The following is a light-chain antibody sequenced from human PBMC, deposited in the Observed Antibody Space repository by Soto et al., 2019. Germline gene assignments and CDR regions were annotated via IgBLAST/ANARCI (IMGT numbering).Light chain of an antibody. CDR2: GAS. V-gene: IGKV3-15*01. CDR1: ESVSSN. Sequence: EVVLTQSPGTLSLSPGERATLSSRASESVSSNLAWYQQRPGQAPRLVIYGASTRATGIPARFSGGGSGTEFTLTISSLQSEDFAVYYCQQYNSWPPITFGQGTRLEIK. J-gene: IGKJ5*01. CDR3: QQYNSWPPIT.